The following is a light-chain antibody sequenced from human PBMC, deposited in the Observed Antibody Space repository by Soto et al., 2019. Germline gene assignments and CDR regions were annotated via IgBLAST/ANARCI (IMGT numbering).Light chain of an antibody. CDR3: LHRSNRLHP. CDR2: DAS. V-gene: IGKV3-11*01. CDR1: QSVSSY. Sequence: EIVLTQSPATLSLSPGERATLSCRASQSVSSYLAWYQQKPGQAPRLLIYDASNRATGIPARFSGSGSGTGFTLTISNLDSEEFAVYHCLHRSNRLHPVGQETK. J-gene: IGKJ2*01.